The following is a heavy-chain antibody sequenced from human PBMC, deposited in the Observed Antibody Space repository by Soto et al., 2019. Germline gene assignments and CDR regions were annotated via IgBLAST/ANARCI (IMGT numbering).Heavy chain of an antibody. V-gene: IGHV3-74*01. CDR3: ARDPLIGDTDYGLDV. D-gene: IGHD2-21*01. CDR2: INNDGSST. J-gene: IGHJ6*02. Sequence: EVQLVESGGGLVQPGGSLIVSCAASGFTFSSYWMHWVRQAPGKGLVWVSRINNDGSSTRYAESVKGRFTISRDNAKSTLYLEMSSRRAGDTAVYYCARDPLIGDTDYGLDVWGQGTTVTVS. CDR1: GFTFSSYW.